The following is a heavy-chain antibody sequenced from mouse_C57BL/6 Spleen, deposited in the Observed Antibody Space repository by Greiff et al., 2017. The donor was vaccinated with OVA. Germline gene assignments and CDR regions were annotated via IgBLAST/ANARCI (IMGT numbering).Heavy chain of an antibody. V-gene: IGHV5-6*02. CDR2: ISSGGSYT. CDR1: GFTFSSYG. CDR3: ARDSYYGSSPFAY. Sequence: DVMLVESGGDLVKPGGSLKLSCAASGFTFSSYGMSWVRQTPDKRLEWVATISSGGSYTYYPDSVKGRFTISRDNAKNTLYLQMSSLKSEDTAMYYCARDSYYGSSPFAYWGQGTLVTVSA. J-gene: IGHJ3*01. D-gene: IGHD1-1*01.